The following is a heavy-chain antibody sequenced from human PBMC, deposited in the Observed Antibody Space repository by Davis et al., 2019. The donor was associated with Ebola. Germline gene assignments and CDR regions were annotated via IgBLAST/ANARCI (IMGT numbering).Heavy chain of an antibody. Sequence: PGGSLRLSCAASGFTLSSYDMHWVRQATGKGLEWVSAIGSAGDTYYPGSVKGRFTVSRENAKNSLYLQMNSLRAGDTAVYYCARAGGYCTNGVWPLGGWFDPWGQGTLVTVSS. D-gene: IGHD2-8*01. J-gene: IGHJ5*02. CDR1: GFTLSSYD. CDR2: IGSAGDT. V-gene: IGHV3-13*01. CDR3: ARAGGYCTNGVWPLGGWFDP.